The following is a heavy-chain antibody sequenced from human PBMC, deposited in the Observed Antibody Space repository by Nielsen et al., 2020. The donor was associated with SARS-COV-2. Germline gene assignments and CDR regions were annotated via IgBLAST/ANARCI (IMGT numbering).Heavy chain of an antibody. V-gene: IGHV3-23*01. Sequence: GGSLRLSCAASGFTFSDFAMSWVRQAPGKGLEWLSAIGGSGGSTYYADSVKGRFTISRDNSKITLYLQMNSLRAEDTASYYCAKDCATLPMQSSSTSCSSGGIDYWGQGTLVTVSS. J-gene: IGHJ4*02. CDR1: GFTFSDFA. CDR3: AKDCATLPMQSSSTSCSSGGIDY. CDR2: IGGSGGST. D-gene: IGHD2-2*01.